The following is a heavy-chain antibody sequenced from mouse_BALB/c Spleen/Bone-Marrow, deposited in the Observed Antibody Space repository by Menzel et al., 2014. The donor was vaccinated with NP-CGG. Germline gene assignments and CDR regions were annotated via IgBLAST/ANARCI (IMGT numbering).Heavy chain of an antibody. J-gene: IGHJ2*01. V-gene: IGHV5-6-3*01. Sequence: EVHLVESGGGLVQPGGSLKLSCAASGFTFSNYGMSWVRPTPDKRLELVATINGNGGSTYYPDSVKGRFTISRDTAKNTLYLQMSSLKSEETAMYYCVRGNYGNYVDYFDFWGQGTTLTVSS. CDR1: GFTFSNYG. D-gene: IGHD2-1*01. CDR3: VRGNYGNYVDYFDF. CDR2: INGNGGST.